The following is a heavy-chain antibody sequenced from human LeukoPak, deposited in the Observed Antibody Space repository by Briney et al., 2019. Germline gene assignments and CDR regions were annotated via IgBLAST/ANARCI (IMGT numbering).Heavy chain of an antibody. D-gene: IGHD3-9*01. CDR3: ARDGAYDILTGRNYYFDY. CDR1: GYTFTSYG. J-gene: IGHJ4*02. V-gene: IGHV1-18*01. Sequence: GASVKVSCKASGYTFTSYGISWVRQAPGQGLEWMGWISAYNGNTNYAQKLQGRVTMTTDTSASTAYMELSSLRSEDTAVYYCARDGAYDILTGRNYYFDYWGQGTLVTVSS. CDR2: ISAYNGNT.